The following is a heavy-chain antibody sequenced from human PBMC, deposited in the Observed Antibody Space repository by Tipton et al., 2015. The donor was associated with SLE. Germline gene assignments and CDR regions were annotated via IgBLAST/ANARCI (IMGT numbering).Heavy chain of an antibody. J-gene: IGHJ3*02. Sequence: TLSLTCTVSGDSISPYYWSCLRQPAGKGLEWIGRIYSSGTTNYNPSLKSRVTMSVDASKSQFSLKLNSVTAADTAVYYCARGGEKDCSGDPCSSRNAFDIWGPGTKVTVSS. CDR3: ARGGEKDCSGDPCSSRNAFDI. CDR2: IYSSGTT. CDR1: GDSISPYY. V-gene: IGHV4-4*07. D-gene: IGHD2-15*01.